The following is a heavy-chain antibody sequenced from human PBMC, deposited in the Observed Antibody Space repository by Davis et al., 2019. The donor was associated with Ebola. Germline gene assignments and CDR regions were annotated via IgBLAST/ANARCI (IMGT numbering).Heavy chain of an antibody. Sequence: PGGSLRLSCGASGFTFSSYAMSWVRQAPGKGLEWVSSLSSSGRSAYYADSVKGRFTISRDNTKNSLYLQMDSLRAEDTAVYYCTRHINWAFDYWGQGTLVTVSS. CDR2: LSSSGRSA. J-gene: IGHJ4*02. CDR1: GFTFSSYA. D-gene: IGHD1-1*01. CDR3: TRHINWAFDY. V-gene: IGHV3-23*01.